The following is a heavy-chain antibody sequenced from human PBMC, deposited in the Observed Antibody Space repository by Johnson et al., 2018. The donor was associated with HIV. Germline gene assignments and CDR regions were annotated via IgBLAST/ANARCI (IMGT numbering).Heavy chain of an antibody. D-gene: IGHD3-22*01. Sequence: VQLVESGGGLVQPGGSLRLSCAASGFTFVSYAMSWVRQAPGKGLEWVSIISGSGGITYHADSVKGRFTLSRDNSKNTLYLQMKSLRAEDTAVYYCAKDFHYYDSSGFNDAFDIWGQGTMVTVSS. V-gene: IGHV3-23*04. CDR1: GFTFVSYA. CDR2: ISGSGGIT. J-gene: IGHJ3*02. CDR3: AKDFHYYDSSGFNDAFDI.